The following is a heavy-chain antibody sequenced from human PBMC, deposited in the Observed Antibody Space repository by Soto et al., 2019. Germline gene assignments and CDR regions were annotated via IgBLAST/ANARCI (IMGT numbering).Heavy chain of an antibody. CDR1: GYTFTSYA. D-gene: IGHD2-2*01. J-gene: IGHJ6*02. V-gene: IGHV7-4-1*01. Sequence: ASVKVSCKASGYTFTSYAMNWVRQAPGQGLEWMGWINTNTGNPTYAQGFTGRFVFSLDTSVSTAYLQICSLKAEDTAVYYCARVLGYCSSTSSGSCYYYGMDVWGQGTTVTVSS. CDR2: INTNTGNP. CDR3: ARVLGYCSSTSSGSCYYYGMDV.